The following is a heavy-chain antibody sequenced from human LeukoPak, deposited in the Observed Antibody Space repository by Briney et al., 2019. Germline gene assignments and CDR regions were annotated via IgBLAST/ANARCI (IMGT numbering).Heavy chain of an antibody. D-gene: IGHD2/OR15-2a*01. V-gene: IGHV1-69*04. J-gene: IGHJ6*02. Sequence: SVTVSCKASGGTFSSYAISWVRQAPGQGLEWMGRIIPILGIANYAQKFQGRVTITADKSTSTAYMELSSLRSEDTAVYYCAPGINYYYYGMDVWGQGTTVTVSS. CDR1: GGTFSSYA. CDR2: IIPILGIA. CDR3: APGINYYYYGMDV.